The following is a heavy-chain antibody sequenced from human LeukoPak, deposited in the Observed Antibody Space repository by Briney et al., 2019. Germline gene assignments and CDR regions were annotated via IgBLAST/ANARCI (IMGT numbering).Heavy chain of an antibody. CDR3: ARTGCSSTSCYGRYYYYYMDV. D-gene: IGHD2-2*01. J-gene: IGHJ6*03. CDR2: IIPIFGTA. CDR1: GGTFSSYA. V-gene: IGHV1-69*05. Sequence: SVKVSCKASGGTFSSYAISWVRQAPGQGLEWRGGIIPIFGTANYAQKFQGRVTITTDESTSTAYMELSSLRSEDTAVYYCARTGCSSTSCYGRYYYYYMDVWGKGTTVTVSS.